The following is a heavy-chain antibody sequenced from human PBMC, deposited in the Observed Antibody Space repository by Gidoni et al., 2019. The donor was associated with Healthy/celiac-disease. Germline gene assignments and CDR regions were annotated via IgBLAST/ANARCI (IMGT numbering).Heavy chain of an antibody. CDR1: GFTFSSYA. Sequence: EVQMLESGGGLVQPGGSLRLSCSASGFTFSSYAMCWVRQAPGKGRVVVSAISGSGGSTYYADSVKGRFTISRDNSKNTLYLQMNSLRAEDTAVYYCAKGTSVWQLARTWGQGTLVTVSS. D-gene: IGHD6-6*01. CDR2: ISGSGGST. V-gene: IGHV3-23*01. CDR3: AKGTSVWQLART. J-gene: IGHJ4*02.